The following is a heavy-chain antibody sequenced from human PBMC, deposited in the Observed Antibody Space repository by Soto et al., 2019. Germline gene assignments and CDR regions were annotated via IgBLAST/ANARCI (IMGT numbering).Heavy chain of an antibody. CDR1: GFTFSSYS. Sequence: EVQLVESGGGLVKPGGSLRLYCAASGFTFSSYSMNWVRQAPGKGLEWVSSVTSSSSYIYYADSVKGRFTISRDNAKNSLYLQMSSLRPEDTAVYYCARDEEARPYFYGMDVWGQGTTVTVSS. J-gene: IGHJ6*02. D-gene: IGHD6-6*01. CDR2: VTSSSSYI. V-gene: IGHV3-21*01. CDR3: ARDEEARPYFYGMDV.